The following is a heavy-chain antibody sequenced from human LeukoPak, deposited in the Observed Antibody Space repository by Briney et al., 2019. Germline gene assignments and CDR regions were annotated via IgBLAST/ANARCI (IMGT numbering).Heavy chain of an antibody. J-gene: IGHJ5*02. CDR1: GGSFSGYY. V-gene: IGHV4-34*01. CDR3: ARGTVDEQLGWFDP. Sequence: SETLSLTCAVYGGSFSGYYWSWIRQPPGKGLEWIGEINHSGSTNYNPSLKSRVTISVDTSKNQFSLKLSSVSAAETAVYYCARGTVDEQLGWFDPWGQGTLVTVSS. CDR2: INHSGST. D-gene: IGHD6-13*01.